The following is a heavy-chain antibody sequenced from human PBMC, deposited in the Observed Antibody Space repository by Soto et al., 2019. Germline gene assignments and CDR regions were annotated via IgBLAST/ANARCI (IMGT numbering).Heavy chain of an antibody. V-gene: IGHV3-74*01. CDR3: ARGIKNYYGVDV. CDR1: GFTFSSYW. D-gene: IGHD2-15*01. CDR2: IKYDGSST. Sequence: EVQLVESGGGLVLPGGSLRLSCTASGFTFSSYWMHWVRQAPGKGLVWVSRIKYDGSSTSYADSVKGRFTISRDNAKNTVHLQMNSLRAEDTAVYYCARGIKNYYGVDVWGQGTTVPVSS. J-gene: IGHJ6*02.